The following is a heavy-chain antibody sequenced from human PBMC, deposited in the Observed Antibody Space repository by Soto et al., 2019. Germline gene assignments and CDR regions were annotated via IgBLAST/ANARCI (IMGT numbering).Heavy chain of an antibody. CDR2: ISYDGSSK. CDR1: GVMFNSYA. CDR3: AKDYGPKGFPTLLGDYGMDV. D-gene: IGHD7-27*01. Sequence: GSLRLSCAASGVMFNSYAMHWVRQAPGKGLEWVALISYDGSSKHYADSVKGRFTISRDNSRNTLDLQMNSLRPEDTAAYYCAKDYGPKGFPTLLGDYGMDVWGQGTTVTVSS. J-gene: IGHJ6*02. V-gene: IGHV3-30*18.